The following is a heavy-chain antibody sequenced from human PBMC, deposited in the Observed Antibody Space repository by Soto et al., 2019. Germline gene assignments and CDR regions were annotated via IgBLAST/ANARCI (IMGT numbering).Heavy chain of an antibody. CDR3: ARGVTPIDY. V-gene: IGHV1-18*01. Sequence: QVQLVQSGAEVKKPGASVKVSCKASGYTFTNFGISWVRQAPGQGLEWMGWISAYNGNTKSAQKFQDRVTMTTDTPTSTAYMALRRLRSDDTPIYYCARGVTPIDYWGQGTLVTVSS. CDR2: ISAYNGNT. D-gene: IGHD2-21*02. CDR1: GYTFTNFG. J-gene: IGHJ4*02.